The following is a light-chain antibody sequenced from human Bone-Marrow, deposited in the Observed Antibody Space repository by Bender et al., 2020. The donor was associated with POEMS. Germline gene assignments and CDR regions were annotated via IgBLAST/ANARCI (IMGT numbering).Light chain of an antibody. V-gene: IGLV2-23*02. CDR3: CAYTGPSAWL. CDR2: EVN. CDR1: SSDVGTYYL. J-gene: IGLJ2*01. Sequence: QSALTQPASVSGSPGQSVTISCTGTSSDVGTYYLVSWYQQLPGKGPKLIIYEVNKRPSGISTRFSGSKCGNTASLTSSGLQGEDEAAYYSCAYTGPSAWLFGGRTKLAVL.